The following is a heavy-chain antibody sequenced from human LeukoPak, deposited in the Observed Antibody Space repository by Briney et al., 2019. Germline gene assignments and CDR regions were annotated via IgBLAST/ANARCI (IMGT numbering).Heavy chain of an antibody. CDR1: GFTLSYYD. CDR3: GRAFPPLRTSSAGDL. V-gene: IGHV3-21*06. CDR2: ISGRSSHT. D-gene: IGHD3-16*01. J-gene: IGHJ4*02. Sequence: GGSLRLSCSASGFTLSYYDMNWIRQAPGKGLEWISAISGRSSHTYYGDSVKGRFSISRDNAKNLLYLQMNGLGAEDTAVYYCGRAFPPLRTSSAGDLWGQGTLVTVSS.